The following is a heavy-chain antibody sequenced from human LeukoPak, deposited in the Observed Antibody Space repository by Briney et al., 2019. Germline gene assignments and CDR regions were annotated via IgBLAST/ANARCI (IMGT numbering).Heavy chain of an antibody. Sequence: GGSLRLSCATSGLTFSNYGMQWVRQAPGKGLGWVAFIGHDGNNEQYTDSLKGRFTISRDNSKNTLYLQMNSLRTEDTAVYYCAKDGAYYIDDYWGQGTLVTVSS. CDR1: GLTFSNYG. CDR3: AKDGAYYIDDY. V-gene: IGHV3-30*02. J-gene: IGHJ4*02. D-gene: IGHD3-10*01. CDR2: IGHDGNNE.